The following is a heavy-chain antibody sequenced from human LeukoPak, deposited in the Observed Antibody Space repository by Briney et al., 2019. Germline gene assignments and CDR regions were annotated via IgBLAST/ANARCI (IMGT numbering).Heavy chain of an antibody. D-gene: IGHD3-22*01. CDR2: IRYDGSNT. Sequence: GGSLRLSCAASGFTFNNYGMHWVRQAPGKGLEWVAFIRYDGSNTYYADSVRGRFTISRDNSKNTLYLHMNRLRAEDTAVYYCAKDPNRYDSSIYYCAYWGQGTLVTVSS. CDR1: GFTFNNYG. V-gene: IGHV3-30*02. J-gene: IGHJ4*02. CDR3: AKDPNRYDSSIYYCAY.